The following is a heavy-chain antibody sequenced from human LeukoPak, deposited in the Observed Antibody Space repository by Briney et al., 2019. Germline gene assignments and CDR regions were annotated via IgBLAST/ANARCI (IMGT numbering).Heavy chain of an antibody. CDR2: IYYSGST. V-gene: IGHV4-61*05. Sequence: SETLSLTCTVSGGSIRSSSYYWGWIRQPPGKGLEWIGYIYYSGSTNYNPSLKSRVTISVDTSKNQFSLKLSSVTAADTAVYYCARSGVDYTYDAFDIWGQGTMVTVSS. J-gene: IGHJ3*02. CDR1: GGSIRSSSYY. CDR3: ARSGVDYTYDAFDI. D-gene: IGHD4-11*01.